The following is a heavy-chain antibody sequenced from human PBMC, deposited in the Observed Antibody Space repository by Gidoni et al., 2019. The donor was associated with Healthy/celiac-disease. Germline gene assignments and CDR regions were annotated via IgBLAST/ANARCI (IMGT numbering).Heavy chain of an antibody. J-gene: IGHJ3*02. Sequence: QVQLVQSGAEVKKPGASVKVSCKASGYTFTSYAMHWVRQAPGQRLEWMGWINAGNGNTKYSQKFQGRVTITRDTSASTAYMELSSLRSEDTAVYYCAREEGGLARYYGSGSSGAFDIWGQGTMVTVSS. CDR2: INAGNGNT. D-gene: IGHD3-10*01. V-gene: IGHV1-3*01. CDR3: AREEGGLARYYGSGSSGAFDI. CDR1: GYTFTSYA.